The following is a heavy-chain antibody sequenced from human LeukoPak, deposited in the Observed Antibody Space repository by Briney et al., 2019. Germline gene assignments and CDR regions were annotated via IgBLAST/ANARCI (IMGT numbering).Heavy chain of an antibody. Sequence: ASVKVSCKASGGTFSSYAISWVRQAPGRGLEWMGWINPNSGGTNYAQKFQGRVTMTRDKSIRTAYMELSRLTSDDTAVYYCARNIWFGESADAFDIWGQGTMVTVSS. J-gene: IGHJ3*02. D-gene: IGHD3-10*01. CDR3: ARNIWFGESADAFDI. V-gene: IGHV1-2*02. CDR2: INPNSGGT. CDR1: GGTFSSYA.